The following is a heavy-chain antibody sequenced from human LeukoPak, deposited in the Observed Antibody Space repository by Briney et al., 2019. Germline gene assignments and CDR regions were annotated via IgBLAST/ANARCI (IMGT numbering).Heavy chain of an antibody. V-gene: IGHV4-31*03. Sequence: PSQTLSLTCPVSGGSISSGGYYWSWTRQHPGRGLEWLGYIYYSGSTYYNPSLKSRVTISVDTSKNQYSLTQSPVTAADTAVYYCARGLVYCSSTSCAPFPNWFDPWGQGTLVTVSS. J-gene: IGHJ5*02. CDR2: IYYSGST. CDR1: GGSISSGGYY. CDR3: ARGLVYCSSTSCAPFPNWFDP. D-gene: IGHD2-2*01.